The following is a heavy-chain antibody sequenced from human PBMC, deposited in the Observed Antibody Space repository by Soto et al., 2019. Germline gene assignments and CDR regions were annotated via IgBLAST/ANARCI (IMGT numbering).Heavy chain of an antibody. D-gene: IGHD2-15*01. V-gene: IGHV4-39*01. CDR2: IFYLGSS. CDR1: GDSIISSDFY. CDR3: ARNSLALRKNNWFDP. J-gene: IGHJ5*02. Sequence: PSETLSLTCTVSGDSIISSDFYWGWVRQPPGKGLEWIGSIFYLGSSYYNPSLKSRVTMSVDTSKNQFSLRLRSVTAEDTALYFCARNSLALRKNNWFDPWGQGIMVTVSS.